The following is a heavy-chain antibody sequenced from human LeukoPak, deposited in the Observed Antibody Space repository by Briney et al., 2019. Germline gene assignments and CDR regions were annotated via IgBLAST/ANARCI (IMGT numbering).Heavy chain of an antibody. Sequence: GGSLRLSCAASGFTFSSYSMNWVRQAPGKGLEWVSSISSSSSYIYYADSVKGRFTISRDNAKNSLYLQMNSLRAEDTAVYYCARDGTTYSGFAFDIWGQGTMVTVSS. V-gene: IGHV3-21*01. CDR1: GFTFSSYS. J-gene: IGHJ3*02. D-gene: IGHD1-1*01. CDR3: ARDGTTYSGFAFDI. CDR2: ISSSSSYI.